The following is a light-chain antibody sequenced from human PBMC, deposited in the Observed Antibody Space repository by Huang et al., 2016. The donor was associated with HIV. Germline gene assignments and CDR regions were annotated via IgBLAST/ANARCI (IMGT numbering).Light chain of an antibody. J-gene: IGKJ1*01. Sequence: DIQMTQSPSSLSASVGDRVTITCRASQTSSKYLNWYQQKPGKAPKLLIDGASSLQSGVPSRFSGRGSGTDFNLTIDSLQPEDFAIYYCQQSYTTPRTFGQGTKVEIK. CDR2: GAS. CDR1: QTSSKY. CDR3: QQSYTTPRT. V-gene: IGKV1-39*01.